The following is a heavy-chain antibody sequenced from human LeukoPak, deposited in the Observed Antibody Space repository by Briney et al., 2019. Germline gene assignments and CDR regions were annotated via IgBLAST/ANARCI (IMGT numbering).Heavy chain of an antibody. CDR1: GGSISSFY. Sequence: NPSETLSLTCTVSGGSISSFYWSWIRQPPGKGLEFIGHIYYSGSTNYNPSLKSRVTMALDKSKNHLSLNLTSVTAADTAVYYCSRENGAFSPFGYWGQGTLVTVPS. V-gene: IGHV4-59*12. D-gene: IGHD2-8*01. CDR2: IYYSGST. J-gene: IGHJ4*02. CDR3: SRENGAFSPFGY.